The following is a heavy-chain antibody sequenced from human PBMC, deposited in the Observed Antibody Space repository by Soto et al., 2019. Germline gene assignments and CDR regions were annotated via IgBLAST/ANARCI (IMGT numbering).Heavy chain of an antibody. D-gene: IGHD3-10*01. J-gene: IGHJ4*02. CDR1: GGSISSYY. CDR2: IFYSGST. Sequence: PSETLSLTCTVSGGSISSYYWSWIRQPPGKGLEWIGYIFYSGSTNYNPSLKSRVTISVDTSKNQFSLKLSSVTAANTAVYYCARAGPEMDYWGQGTLVTVS. CDR3: ARAGPEMDY. V-gene: IGHV4-59*01.